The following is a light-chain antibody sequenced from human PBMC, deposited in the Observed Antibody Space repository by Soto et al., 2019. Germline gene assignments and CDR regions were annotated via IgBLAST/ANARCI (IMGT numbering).Light chain of an antibody. V-gene: IGLV4-69*01. CDR3: QTWDTGIRV. CDR1: SGHSNYV. J-gene: IGLJ2*01. CDR2: LNSDGSH. Sequence: QPVLTQSPSASASLGASVKLTCTLSSGHSNYVIAWHQQQPEKGPRYLMKLNSDGSHSKGDGIPDRFSGSSSGAERYLTISSLQSADEADYYCQTWDTGIRVFGGGTKLTVL.